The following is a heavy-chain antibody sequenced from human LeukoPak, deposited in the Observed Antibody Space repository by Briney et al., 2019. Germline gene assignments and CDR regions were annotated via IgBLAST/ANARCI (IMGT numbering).Heavy chain of an antibody. CDR2: IYYSGTT. Sequence: SETLSLTCTVSGASVRSSYYFWSWIRQPPGKGLEWIGYIYYSGTTSYNPSLKSRVTISIDTSKNQFSLKLSSVTAADTAVYFCASGSTLIGYGMDVWGQGTTVTVSS. J-gene: IGHJ6*02. D-gene: IGHD6-25*01. CDR1: GASVRSSYYF. CDR3: ASGSTLIGYGMDV. V-gene: IGHV4-30-4*01.